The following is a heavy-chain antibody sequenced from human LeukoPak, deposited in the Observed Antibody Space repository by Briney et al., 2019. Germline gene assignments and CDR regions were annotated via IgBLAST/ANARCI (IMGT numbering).Heavy chain of an antibody. CDR3: ARVISCSGGSCYIADY. V-gene: IGHV3-21*01. CDR1: AFTFSSYS. Sequence: PGGSLRLSCAASAFTFSSYSMNWVRQAPGKGLECVSSISSSSSYIYYADSVKGRFTISRDNAKNSLYLQMNSLRAEDTAVYYCARVISCSGGSCYIADYWGQGTLVTVSS. CDR2: ISSSSSYI. J-gene: IGHJ4*02. D-gene: IGHD2-15*01.